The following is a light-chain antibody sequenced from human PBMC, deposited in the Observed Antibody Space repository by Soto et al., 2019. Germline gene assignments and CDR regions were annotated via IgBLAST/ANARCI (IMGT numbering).Light chain of an antibody. CDR1: SSNIGAGYD. CDR3: QSYDSSLSAL. J-gene: IGLJ3*02. CDR2: DNS. Sequence: QAVVTQPPSVSGAPGQRVTISCTGSSSNIGAGYDVHWYQQLPGTAPKLLIYDNSNRPSGVPDRFSGSKSGTSASLAITGLQAEDEADYYCQSYDSSLSALFGGGTKVTVL. V-gene: IGLV1-40*01.